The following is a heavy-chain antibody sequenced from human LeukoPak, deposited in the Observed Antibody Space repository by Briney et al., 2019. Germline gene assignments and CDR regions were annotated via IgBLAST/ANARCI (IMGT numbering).Heavy chain of an antibody. Sequence: SETLSLTCTVSGGSISSYYWSWIRQPPGKGLEWIGYIYYSGSTNYNPSLKSRVTISVDTSKNQFSLKLSSVTAADTAVYYCARRRVDNDFWSGYYYYGMDVWGQGTTVTVS. CDR1: GGSISSYY. CDR2: IYYSGST. J-gene: IGHJ6*02. CDR3: ARRRVDNDFWSGYYYYGMDV. D-gene: IGHD3-3*01. V-gene: IGHV4-59*08.